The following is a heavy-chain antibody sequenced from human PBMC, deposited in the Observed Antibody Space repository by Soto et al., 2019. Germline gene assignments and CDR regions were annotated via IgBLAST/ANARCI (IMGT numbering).Heavy chain of an antibody. CDR2: ISSSSSYI. D-gene: IGHD6-13*01. V-gene: IGHV3-21*01. J-gene: IGHJ6*02. CDR1: GFTFSSYS. Sequence: GGSLRLSCAASGFTFSSYSMNWVRQAPGKGLEWVSSISSSSSYIYYADSVKGRFTISRDNAKNSLYLQMNSLRAEDTAVYYCARDEQQLIGSGDLYHYGMDVCGQGTTVTVYS. CDR3: ARDEQQLIGSGDLYHYGMDV.